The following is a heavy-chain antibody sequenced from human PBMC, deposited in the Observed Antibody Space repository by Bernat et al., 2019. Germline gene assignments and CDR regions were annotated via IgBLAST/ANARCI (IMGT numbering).Heavy chain of an antibody. J-gene: IGHJ4*01. CDR3: ARDLAWTACWEFDY. V-gene: IGHV1-2*06. CDR1: GYIFTDHF. CDR2: INSDTGVT. Sequence: QVQLAQPGAEVKKPGASMKVSCKASGYIFTDHFIQWVRQAPGQGLEWMGRINSDTGVTTYTQKFKGRATTTRDTTVSTAYMELCSLTSDDAADYGCARDLAWTACWEFDYWGRGTQVTVSS. D-gene: IGHD3/OR15-3a*01.